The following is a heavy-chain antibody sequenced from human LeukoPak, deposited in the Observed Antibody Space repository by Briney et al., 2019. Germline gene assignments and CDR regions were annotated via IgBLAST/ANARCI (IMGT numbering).Heavy chain of an antibody. J-gene: IGHJ5*02. CDR1: GFTFSSYW. Sequence: PGGSLRLSCAASGFTFSSYWMHWVRQAPGKGLVWVSRINSDGSSTSYADSVKGRFTISRDNFKNTLYLQMNSLRAEDTAVYYCAKLGVVVVAAVLSWGQGTLVTVSS. CDR3: AKLGVVVVAAVLS. D-gene: IGHD2-15*01. V-gene: IGHV3-74*01. CDR2: INSDGSST.